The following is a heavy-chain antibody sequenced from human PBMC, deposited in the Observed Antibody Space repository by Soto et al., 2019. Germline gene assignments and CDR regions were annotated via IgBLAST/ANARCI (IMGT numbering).Heavy chain of an antibody. CDR3: AKGETLRFLEWLLLAQPFDY. J-gene: IGHJ4*02. V-gene: IGHV3-66*01. CDR1: GFTVSNSY. D-gene: IGHD3-3*01. CDR2: IYSGGST. Sequence: PGGSLRLSCAASGFTVSNSYMSWVRQAPGKGLEWVSAIYSGGSTYYADSVKGRFTISGDNSRNTLYLQMNSLRAEDTAVYYCAKGETLRFLEWLLLAQPFDYWGQGTLVTVSS.